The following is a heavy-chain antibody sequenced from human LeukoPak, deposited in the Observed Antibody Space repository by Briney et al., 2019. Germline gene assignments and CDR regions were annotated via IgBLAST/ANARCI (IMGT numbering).Heavy chain of an antibody. CDR2: INHSGST. J-gene: IGHJ5*02. V-gene: IGHV4-34*01. D-gene: IGHD3-3*01. CDR3: ARDSTNYDFWSGYSQGYWFDP. CDR1: GESFSDYY. Sequence: SETLSLTCAVYGESFSDYYWSWIRQPPGKGLEWIGEINHSGSTNYSPSLKSRVTISVNTSKNQFSLKLTSVTAADTAVYYCARDSTNYDFWSGYSQGYWFDPWGQGTLVTVSS.